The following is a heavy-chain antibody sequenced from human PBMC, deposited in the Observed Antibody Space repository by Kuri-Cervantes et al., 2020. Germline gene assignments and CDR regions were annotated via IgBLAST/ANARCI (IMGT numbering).Heavy chain of an antibody. V-gene: IGHV3-7*01. CDR1: GFTFSSHW. CDR3: VRDYQNF. D-gene: IGHD2-2*01. CDR2: IKEDGSDI. Sequence: GESLKISCAASGFTFSSHWMSWVRQAPGKGLEWVARIKEDGSDIRYVDSVKGRFTISRDNVKNSLYLQVSSLRVEDTAVYYCVRDYQNFWGQGTLVTVSS. J-gene: IGHJ4*02.